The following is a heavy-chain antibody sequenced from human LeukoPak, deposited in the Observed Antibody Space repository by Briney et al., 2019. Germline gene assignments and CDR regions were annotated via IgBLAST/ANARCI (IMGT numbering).Heavy chain of an antibody. CDR2: ISISGTTI. D-gene: IGHD6-13*01. Sequence: PGGSLRLSCAAFGFTVSSYEMSWVRQAPGKGMEWVSHISISGTTIYYADSVMGRFTISSDNAKNSLFPQMNSLRAEDTAVYYCARGSGSTWYPSYGLDVWGKGTTVTVSS. CDR1: GFTVSSYE. V-gene: IGHV3-48*03. J-gene: IGHJ6*04. CDR3: ARGSGSTWYPSYGLDV.